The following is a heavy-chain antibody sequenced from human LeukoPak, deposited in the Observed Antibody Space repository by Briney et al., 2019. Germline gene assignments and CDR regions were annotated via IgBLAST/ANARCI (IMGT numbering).Heavy chain of an antibody. Sequence: GGSLRLSCAASGFTFSSYAMSWVRQAPGKGLEWVSLIYFDGTTYYADSVKGRFTISRDNSKNTLYLQMNSLRAEDTAVYYCAKTPGGYYFDYWGQGTLVTVSS. CDR2: IYFDGTT. J-gene: IGHJ4*02. CDR1: GFTFSSYA. V-gene: IGHV3-23*03. CDR3: AKTPGGYYFDY. D-gene: IGHD2-15*01.